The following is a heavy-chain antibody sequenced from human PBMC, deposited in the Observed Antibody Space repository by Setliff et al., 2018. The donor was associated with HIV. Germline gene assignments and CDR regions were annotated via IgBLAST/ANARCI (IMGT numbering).Heavy chain of an antibody. Sequence: PSETLSLTCTVSGGSISSSSYYWGWIRQPPGKGLEWIGSIYYSGSTYYNPSLKSRVTISVDTSKNQFSLKLSSVTAADTAVYYCARHYVDTAMVFFDYWGQGTLVTVPQ. CDR3: ARHYVDTAMVFFDY. V-gene: IGHV4-39*01. CDR1: GGSISSSSYY. J-gene: IGHJ4*02. D-gene: IGHD5-18*01. CDR2: IYYSGST.